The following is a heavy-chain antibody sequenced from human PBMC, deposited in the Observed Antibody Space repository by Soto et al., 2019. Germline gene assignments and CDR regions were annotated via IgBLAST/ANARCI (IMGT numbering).Heavy chain of an antibody. J-gene: IGHJ4*02. D-gene: IGHD2-15*01. CDR1: GGTFNIYA. CDR3: ARGYGHDCSCVNCYFYF. CDR2: IIPLFGTA. V-gene: IGHV1-69*01. Sequence: QVQLVQSGAEVKKPGSSVKVSCRASGGTFNIYAINWVRQAPGHGLEWRGGIIPLFGTAKYAQKFQGRVTITADESTSTAHMELRSLRSEDTAVYYCARGYGHDCSCVNCYFYFWCQGTLVTVSS.